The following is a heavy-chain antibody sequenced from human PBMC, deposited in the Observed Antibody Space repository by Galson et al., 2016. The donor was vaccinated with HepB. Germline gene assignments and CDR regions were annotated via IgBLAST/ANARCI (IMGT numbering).Heavy chain of an antibody. J-gene: IGHJ6*04. Sequence: SLRLSCAGSGYTFSSYGMTWVRQAPGTGLEDVSSISMSGGSRDYAESVKGRFTISRDNSRSTLLLQMNSLRVEDTGVYYCVRGSTAPDVWGKGTTVTVSS. CDR2: ISMSGGSR. D-gene: IGHD3-16*01. V-gene: IGHV3-23*01. CDR1: GYTFSSYG. CDR3: VRGSTAPDV.